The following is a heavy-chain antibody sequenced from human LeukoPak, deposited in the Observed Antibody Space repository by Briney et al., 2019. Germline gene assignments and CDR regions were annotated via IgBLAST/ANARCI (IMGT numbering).Heavy chain of an antibody. V-gene: IGHV3-7*03. Sequence: GESLRLSCTASGFTFSSYWMSWVRQAPGKGLEWVANIKQDGSEKYYVDSVKGRFTISRDNSKNSLYLQMNSLRTEDTALYYCAKDIGPSYSGSYMDYWGQGTLVTVSS. CDR1: GFTFSSYW. CDR2: IKQDGSEK. J-gene: IGHJ4*02. D-gene: IGHD1-26*01. CDR3: AKDIGPSYSGSYMDY.